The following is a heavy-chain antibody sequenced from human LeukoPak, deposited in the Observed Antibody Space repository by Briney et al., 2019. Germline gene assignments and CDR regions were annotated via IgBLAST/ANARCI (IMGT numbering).Heavy chain of an antibody. CDR2: INGDGRNT. CDR1: GFTFSTYW. Sequence: GGSLRLSCAASGFTFSTYWMHWVRQAPGKGLGWVSRINGDGRNTNYADSVKGRFTISRDNAKNTLYLQMHSLRAEDTAVYYCARGDGYCSAGSCSHFDYWGQGTLVTVSS. V-gene: IGHV3-74*01. D-gene: IGHD2-15*01. CDR3: ARGDGYCSAGSCSHFDY. J-gene: IGHJ4*02.